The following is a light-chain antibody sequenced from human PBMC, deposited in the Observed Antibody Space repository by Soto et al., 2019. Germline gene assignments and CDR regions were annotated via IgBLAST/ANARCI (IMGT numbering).Light chain of an antibody. Sequence: DVPMTQSPSSLSASVGDRVTITCQASHDIGTYLNWYQHKPGKAPKILIFDTSHLATGVPARFSGSGSDTYFTFTITNLQAEDFAAYYCQQFDSVPLTFGGGTHVEI. V-gene: IGKV1-33*01. J-gene: IGKJ4*01. CDR2: DTS. CDR1: HDIGTY. CDR3: QQFDSVPLT.